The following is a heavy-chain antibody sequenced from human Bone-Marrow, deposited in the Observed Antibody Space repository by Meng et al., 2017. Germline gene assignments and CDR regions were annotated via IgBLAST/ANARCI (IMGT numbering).Heavy chain of an antibody. CDR1: GFTFSSYE. CDR3: TTDSLLWFGELLSLTFDY. V-gene: IGHV3-15*01. J-gene: IGHJ4*02. CDR2: IKSKTDGGTT. Sequence: GESLKISCAASGFTFSSYEMNWVRQAPGKGLEWVGRIKSKTDGGTTDYAAPVKGRFTISRDDSKNTLYLQMNSLKTEDTAVYYCTTDSLLWFGELLSLTFDYWGQGTLVTVSS. D-gene: IGHD3-10*01.